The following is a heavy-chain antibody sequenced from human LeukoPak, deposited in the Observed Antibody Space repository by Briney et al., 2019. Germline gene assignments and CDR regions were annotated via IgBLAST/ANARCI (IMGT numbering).Heavy chain of an antibody. CDR2: INSDGSST. V-gene: IGHV3-74*01. CDR3: AREFRMVRGVISHNWFDP. Sequence: GGSLRLSCAASGFTFSSYWMHWVRQAPGKGLVWVSRINSDGSSTSYADSVKGRFTISRDNAKNTLYLQMNSLRAEDTAVYYCAREFRMVRGVISHNWFDPWGQGTLVTVSS. D-gene: IGHD3-10*01. J-gene: IGHJ5*02. CDR1: GFTFSSYW.